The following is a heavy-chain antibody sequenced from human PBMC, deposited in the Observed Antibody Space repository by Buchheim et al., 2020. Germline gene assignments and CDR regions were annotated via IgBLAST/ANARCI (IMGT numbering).Heavy chain of an antibody. V-gene: IGHV4-34*01. J-gene: IGHJ4*02. CDR3: ARSWAGELGY. D-gene: IGHD2/OR15-2a*01. CDR2: INHSGST. CDR1: GGSFSGYY. Sequence: QVQLQQWGAGLLKPSETLSLTCAVYGGSFSGYYWSWIRQPPGKGLEWIGEINHSGSTNYNPSLKSRVTISVDTSKNHFSLNMRSATAADTAVYYCARSWAGELGYWGQGTL.